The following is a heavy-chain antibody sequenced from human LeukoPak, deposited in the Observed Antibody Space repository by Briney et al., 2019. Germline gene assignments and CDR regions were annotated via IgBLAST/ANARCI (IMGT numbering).Heavy chain of an antibody. V-gene: IGHV3-7*03. CDR1: GFTFSYR. J-gene: IGHJ4*02. D-gene: IGHD3-16*01. CDR3: ARGRGLDY. Sequence: GGSLRLSCTASGFTFSYRMTWIRQAPGMGLEWAANIKDDGDKYCLDFVRGRFTISRDNARNSLYLQMNSLRVDDTAVYYCARGRGLDYWGQGTLVTVSS. CDR2: IKDDGDK.